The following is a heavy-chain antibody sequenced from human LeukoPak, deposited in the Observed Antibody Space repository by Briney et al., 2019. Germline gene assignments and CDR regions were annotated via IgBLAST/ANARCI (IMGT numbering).Heavy chain of an antibody. J-gene: IGHJ4*02. CDR1: GYTFTGYY. V-gene: IGHV1-2*02. D-gene: IGHD4-17*01. CDR2: LNPNGGVR. Sequence: ASVKVSCKSSGYTFTGYYIHWVRQAPGQGHEWLGWLNPNGGVRNYAQKTQRRVSMPRDTSISTPYRELSSLRSDDTAVYYCARGCAGPGDYRVFDYWGQGALVTVCS. CDR3: ARGCAGPGDYRVFDY.